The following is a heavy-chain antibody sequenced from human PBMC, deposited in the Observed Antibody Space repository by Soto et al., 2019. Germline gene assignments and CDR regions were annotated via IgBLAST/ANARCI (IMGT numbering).Heavy chain of an antibody. V-gene: IGHV3-23*01. CDR2: ISTSGGST. CDR3: ARGQMTSTY. CDR1: GFIFSTYA. Sequence: GGSLRLSCAASGFIFSTYAMSWVRQVPGKGLEWVSTISTSGGSTHYADSVTGRFTISRDNTRSTLYLQMNSLRVDDTAVYYCARGQMTSTYWGQGSLVTVSS. J-gene: IGHJ4*02. D-gene: IGHD2-21*02.